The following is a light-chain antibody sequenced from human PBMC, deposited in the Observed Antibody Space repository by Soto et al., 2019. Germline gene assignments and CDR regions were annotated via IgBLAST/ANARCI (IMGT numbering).Light chain of an antibody. J-gene: IGKJ1*01. CDR2: GAS. Sequence: EIVMTQSPATLSVSPGERATLSCRASQSVSSNLAWYQQKPGQAPRLLIYGASTRATGIPARFSGSGSGTEFTLTISSLQSEEFASYHCQQRRSWPWTFGQGTKVEIK. V-gene: IGKV3-15*01. CDR3: QQRRSWPWT. CDR1: QSVSSN.